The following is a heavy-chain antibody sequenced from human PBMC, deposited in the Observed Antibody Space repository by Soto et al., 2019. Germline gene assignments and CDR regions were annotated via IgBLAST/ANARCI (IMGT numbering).Heavy chain of an antibody. CDR3: ARQLRYFDWHGMDV. CDR2: IIPIFGTA. D-gene: IGHD3-9*01. CDR1: GGTFSSYA. V-gene: IGHV1-69*13. J-gene: IGHJ6*02. Sequence: ASVKVSCKASGGTFSSYAISWVRQAPGQGLEWMGGIIPIFGTANYAQKFQGRVTITADESTSTAYMELSSLRSEDTAVYYCARQLRYFDWHGMDVWGQGTTVTVSS.